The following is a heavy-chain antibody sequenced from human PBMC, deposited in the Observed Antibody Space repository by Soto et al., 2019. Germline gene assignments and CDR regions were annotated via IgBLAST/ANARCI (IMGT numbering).Heavy chain of an antibody. V-gene: IGHV4-30-2*01. CDR3: AVSRQLWFFGY. CDR2: IYHSGST. D-gene: IGHD5-18*01. Sequence: SETLSLTCAVSGGSISSGGYSWSWIRQPPGKGLEWIGYIYHSGSTYYNPSLKSRVTISVDRSKNQFSLKLSSVTAADTAVYYCAVSRQLWFFGYWGQGTLVTVSS. CDR1: GGSISSGGYS. J-gene: IGHJ4*02.